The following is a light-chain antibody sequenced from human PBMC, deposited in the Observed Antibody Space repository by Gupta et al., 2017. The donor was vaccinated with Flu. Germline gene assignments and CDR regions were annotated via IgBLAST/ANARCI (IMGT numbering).Light chain of an antibody. CDR2: LGS. J-gene: IGKJ3*01. Sequence: TPGEPASIYCRSSQSRRHNNGKNYLDWYVQKPRQAPQLLISLGSNRDAGVPDRFSGSGSGTDVTLKISRGEAEDVGVYYCRQTLQNSFFTFGHGTKVDIK. V-gene: IGKV2-28*01. CDR3: RQTLQNSFFT. CDR1: QSRRHNNGKNY.